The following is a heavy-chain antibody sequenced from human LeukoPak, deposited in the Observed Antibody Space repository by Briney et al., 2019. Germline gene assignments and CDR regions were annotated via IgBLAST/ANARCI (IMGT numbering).Heavy chain of an antibody. V-gene: IGHV4-59*01. CDR2: IYYSGST. D-gene: IGHD3-22*01. CDR1: GGSIRSYY. CDR3: ARDKKDYYDSSGYYYFAFAI. J-gene: IGHJ3*02. Sequence: SETLSLTCTVSGGSIRSYYWSWIRRPPGKGLEWSGYIYYSGSTNYNPSLKSRVTISVDTSKNQFSLKLSSVTAADTAVYYCARDKKDYYDSSGYYYFAFAIWGQGTMVNVSS.